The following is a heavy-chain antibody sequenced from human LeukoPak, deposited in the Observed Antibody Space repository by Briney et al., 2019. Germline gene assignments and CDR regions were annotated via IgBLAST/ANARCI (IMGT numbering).Heavy chain of an antibody. CDR1: GFTFSSYE. CDR2: ISSSGSTI. CDR3: AELGITMIGGV. J-gene: IGHJ6*04. V-gene: IGHV3-48*03. D-gene: IGHD3-10*02. Sequence: VGSLRLSCAASGFTFSSYEMNWVHQAPGKGLEWVSYISSSGSTIYYADSVKGRFTISRDNAKNSLYLQMNSLRAEDTAVYYCAELGITMIGGVWGKGTTVTISS.